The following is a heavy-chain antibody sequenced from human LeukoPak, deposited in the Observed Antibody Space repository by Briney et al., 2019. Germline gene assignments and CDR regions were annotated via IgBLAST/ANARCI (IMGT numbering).Heavy chain of an antibody. J-gene: IGHJ6*02. V-gene: IGHV3-74*01. D-gene: IGHD1-26*01. CDR1: GYSFSSYW. CDR3: IRGVSGYYSYYAMDV. CDR2: INGAGTTT. Sequence: GGSLRLSCGASGYSFSSYWMHWVRQVPGKGLVWVSRINGAGTTTTYADSVKGRFTISRDNAKNTLSLEMDSLRVEDAAVYYCIRGVSGYYSYYAMDVWGQGTTVIVSS.